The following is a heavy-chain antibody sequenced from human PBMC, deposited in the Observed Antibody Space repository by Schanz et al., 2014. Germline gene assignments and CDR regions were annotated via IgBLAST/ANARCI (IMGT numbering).Heavy chain of an antibody. CDR1: GFTVNTNY. J-gene: IGHJ3*01. CDR2: MYINSGST. D-gene: IGHD5-12*01. CDR3: ARDGGRDGYNLAFDV. V-gene: IGHV3-53*01. Sequence: EVQLVESGGGLIQPGGSLRLSCAASGFTVNTNYMSGERQAPGKGLEWISSMYINSGSTQYADSVKGRFIISRDSSKNTLFLQMNSLRAEDTAVYFCARDGGRDGYNLAFDVWGQGTLVTVSS.